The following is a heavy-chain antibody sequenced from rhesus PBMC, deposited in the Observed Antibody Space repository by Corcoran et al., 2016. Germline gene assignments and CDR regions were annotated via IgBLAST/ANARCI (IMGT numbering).Heavy chain of an antibody. V-gene: IGHV3S5*01. D-gene: IGHD6-13*01. Sequence: EVQLVETGGGLVQPGGSLRLSCAASGFTFSSYGMSWVRQAPGKGLEWVSGISYTGGSTYYADSVKGRFTISRDNSKNTLSLQMNSLRAEDTAVYYCAKQYHASSWYNSLDVWGRGVLVTVSS. J-gene: IGHJ5-2*02. CDR1: GFTFSSYG. CDR3: AKQYHASSWYNSLDV. CDR2: ISYTGGST.